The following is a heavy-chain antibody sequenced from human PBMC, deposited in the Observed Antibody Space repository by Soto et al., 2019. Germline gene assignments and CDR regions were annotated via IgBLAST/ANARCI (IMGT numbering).Heavy chain of an antibody. V-gene: IGHV4-61*03. CDR1: GGSVSSGNYY. J-gene: IGHJ2*01. CDR3: ARGPRRYFEL. CDR2: IFYSVGST. Sequence: QVQLQESGPGLVKPSETLSLTCTVSGGSVSSGNYYWSWIRQPPGKGLEWIGYIFYSVGSTNYNPSIKNRVTISIDTAKNHLSLKLISVTAADTAVYYCARGPRRYFELWGRGTLVTVSS.